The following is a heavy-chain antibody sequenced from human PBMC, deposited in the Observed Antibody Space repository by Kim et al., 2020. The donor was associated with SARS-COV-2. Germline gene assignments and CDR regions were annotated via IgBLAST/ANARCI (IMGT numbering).Heavy chain of an antibody. Sequence: SETLSLTCAVYGGSFSGYYWSWIRQPPGKGLEWIGEINHSGSTNYNPSLKSRVTISVDTSKNQFSLKLSSVTAADTAVYYCAGYYGSGSYPPYYDYYCGMDVWGQGTTVTVSS. V-gene: IGHV4-34*01. CDR3: AGYYGSGSYPPYYDYYCGMDV. CDR1: GGSFSGYY. CDR2: INHSGST. J-gene: IGHJ6*02. D-gene: IGHD3-10*01.